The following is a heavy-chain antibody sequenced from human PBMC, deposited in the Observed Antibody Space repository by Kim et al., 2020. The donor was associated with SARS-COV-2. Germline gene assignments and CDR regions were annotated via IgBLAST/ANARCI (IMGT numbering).Heavy chain of an antibody. V-gene: IGHV4-4*02. D-gene: IGHD6-19*01. CDR3: ARKGRSSGWPNAFDI. Sequence: SETLSLTCAVSGGSISSSNWWSWVRQPPGKGLEWIGEIYHSGSTNYNPSLKSRVTISVDKSKNQFSLKLSSVTAADTAVYYCARKGRSSGWPNAFDIWGQGTMVTVSS. J-gene: IGHJ3*02. CDR2: IYHSGST. CDR1: GGSISSSNW.